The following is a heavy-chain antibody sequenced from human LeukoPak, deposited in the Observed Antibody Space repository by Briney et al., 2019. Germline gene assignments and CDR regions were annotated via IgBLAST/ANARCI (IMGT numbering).Heavy chain of an antibody. CDR1: GGTFSSYA. D-gene: IGHD3-3*01. CDR2: IIPIFGTA. CDR3: ARKEYDFWSGYSLYTDYYYYMDV. J-gene: IGHJ6*03. Sequence: ASVKVSCKASGGTFSSYAISWVRQAPGQGLEWMGGIIPIFGTANYAQKFQGRVTITADESTSTAYMELSSLRSEDTAVYYCARKEYDFWSGYSLYTDYYYYMDVWGKGTTVTVSS. V-gene: IGHV1-69*13.